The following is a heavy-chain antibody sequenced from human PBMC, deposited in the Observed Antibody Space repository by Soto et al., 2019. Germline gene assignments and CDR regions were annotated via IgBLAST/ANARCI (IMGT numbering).Heavy chain of an antibody. CDR1: GFTFTNYA. J-gene: IGHJ4*02. D-gene: IGHD3-10*01. V-gene: IGHV3-23*01. Sequence: GGSLRLSCAASGFTFTNYAMTWARQAPGKGLEWVSSLLRSGSTTYYADSVKGRFTISSDISANSLYLQMDSLRAEDTAVYYCAKDAVSGDGIWFLDSWCQGTVVTVSS. CDR3: AKDAVSGDGIWFLDS. CDR2: LLRSGSTT.